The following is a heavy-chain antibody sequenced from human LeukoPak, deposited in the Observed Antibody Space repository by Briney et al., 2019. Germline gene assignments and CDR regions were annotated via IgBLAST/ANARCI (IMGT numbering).Heavy chain of an antibody. CDR2: ISAYNGNT. D-gene: IGHD3-10*01. V-gene: IGHV1-18*01. Sequence: GASVKVSCKASGYTFTSCGISWVRQAPGQGLEWMGWISAYNGNTNYAQKLQGRVTITRDTSASTAYMELSSLRSEDTAVYYCARRGEGYYGSIAAFDIWGQGTMVTVSS. J-gene: IGHJ3*02. CDR3: ARRGEGYYGSIAAFDI. CDR1: GYTFTSCG.